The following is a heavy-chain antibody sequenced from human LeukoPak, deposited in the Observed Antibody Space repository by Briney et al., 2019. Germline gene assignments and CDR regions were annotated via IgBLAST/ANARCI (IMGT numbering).Heavy chain of an antibody. CDR3: ARVRGIFGVVITSYNWFDP. CDR1: GGSISSYY. V-gene: IGHV4-4*07. Sequence: SETLSLTCTVSGGSISSYYWSWIRQPAGKGLEWIGRIYTSGSTNYNPSLKSRVTMSVDTSKNQFSLKLSSVTAADTAVYYCARVRGIFGVVITSYNWFDPWGQGTLVTVSS. D-gene: IGHD3-3*01. CDR2: IYTSGST. J-gene: IGHJ5*02.